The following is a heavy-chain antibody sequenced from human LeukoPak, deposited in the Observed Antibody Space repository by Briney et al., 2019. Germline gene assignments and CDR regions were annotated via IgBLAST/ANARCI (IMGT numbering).Heavy chain of an antibody. D-gene: IGHD3-10*01. CDR3: VRSLPGTLLRGYGMDV. J-gene: IGHJ6*02. V-gene: IGHV5-51*01. Sequence: GESLKISCKTSGYTFTSYWIGWGRQTPGKGLECMGVIFPRDSDVRYSPSFQGQGTISADKSTNTAYLHWGSLEASDSAMYCCVRSLPGTLLRGYGMDVWGPGTTVTVS. CDR2: IFPRDSDV. CDR1: GYTFTSYW.